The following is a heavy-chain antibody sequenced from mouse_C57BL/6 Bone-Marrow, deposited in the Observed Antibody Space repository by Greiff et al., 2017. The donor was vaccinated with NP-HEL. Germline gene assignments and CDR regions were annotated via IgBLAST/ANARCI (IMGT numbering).Heavy chain of an antibody. Sequence: EVQLQQSGTVLARPGASVKMSCKTSGYTFTSYWMHWVKQRPGQGLEWIGAIYPGNSDTSYNQKFKGKAKLTAVTSASTAYMELSSLTNEDSAVYYCTRVSYYGSSSYAMDYWGQGTSVTVSS. V-gene: IGHV1-5*01. CDR3: TRVSYYGSSSYAMDY. D-gene: IGHD1-1*01. CDR1: GYTFTSYW. J-gene: IGHJ4*01. CDR2: IYPGNSDT.